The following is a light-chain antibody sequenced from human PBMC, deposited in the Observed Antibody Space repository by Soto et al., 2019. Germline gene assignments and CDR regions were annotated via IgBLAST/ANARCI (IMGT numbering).Light chain of an antibody. CDR3: SSYTSSSTLSVV. Sequence: QSALTQPASVSESPGQSITISCTGTSSDVGGYNYVSWYQQHPGKAPKLMIYEVSNRPSGVSNRFSGSKSGNTASLTISGLQAEDEADYYCSSYTSSSTLSVVFGGGTQLTFL. CDR1: SSDVGGYNY. V-gene: IGLV2-14*01. CDR2: EVS. J-gene: IGLJ2*01.